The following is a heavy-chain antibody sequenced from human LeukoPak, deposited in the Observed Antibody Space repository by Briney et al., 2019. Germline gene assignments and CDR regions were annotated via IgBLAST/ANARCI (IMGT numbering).Heavy chain of an antibody. CDR1: GYTFTSYG. Sequence: ASVKVSCKASGYTFTSYGISWVRQAPGQGLEWMGWISAYNGNTNYAQKLQGRVTMTTDTSTSTAYMELRSLRSDDTAVHYCARGLYCSSTSCRVSWFDPWGQGTLVTVSS. CDR3: ARGLYCSSTSCRVSWFDP. V-gene: IGHV1-18*01. J-gene: IGHJ5*02. D-gene: IGHD2-2*01. CDR2: ISAYNGNT.